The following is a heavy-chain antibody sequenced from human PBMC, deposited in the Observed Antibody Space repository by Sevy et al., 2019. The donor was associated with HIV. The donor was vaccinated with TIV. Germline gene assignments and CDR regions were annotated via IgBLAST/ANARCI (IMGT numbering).Heavy chain of an antibody. CDR3: ARFYYGDYSNYFDP. V-gene: IGHV3-53*01. CDR1: GFTVSSNY. J-gene: IGHJ5*02. Sequence: GESLKISCAASGFTVSSNYVSWVRQAPGKGLEWVSIMYSGGGTYYADSVKGRFTISRDNSKKTGYLEMNSLRAEDTAVYYCARFYYGDYSNYFDPWGQGTLVTVSS. CDR2: MYSGGGT. D-gene: IGHD4-17*01.